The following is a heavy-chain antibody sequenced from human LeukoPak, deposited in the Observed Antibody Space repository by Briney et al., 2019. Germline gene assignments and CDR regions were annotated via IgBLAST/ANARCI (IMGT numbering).Heavy chain of an antibody. D-gene: IGHD6-19*01. CDR3: ARHAVAGHFDY. Sequence: PGGSLRLSCAASGVTFSSYSMNWVRQAPGKGLGLVSSMSSSSSDIYYADSVKGRFTIFRENAKNQLYLQMNRLRAEETAVYYCARHAVAGHFDYWGQGTLVTVSS. CDR2: MSSSSSDI. J-gene: IGHJ4*02. V-gene: IGHV3-21*01. CDR1: GVTFSSYS.